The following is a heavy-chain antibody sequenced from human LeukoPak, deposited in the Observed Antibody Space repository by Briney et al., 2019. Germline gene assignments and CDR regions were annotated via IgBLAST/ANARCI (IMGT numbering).Heavy chain of an antibody. CDR3: AREPTVTTSGY. Sequence: GGSLRLSCAASGFSFSSYGMNWVRQAPGKGLEWVSSISSRSGSIYYADSVRGRFTISRDDAENSLHLQMNSLRAEDTAIYYCAREPTVTTSGYWGQGTLVTVSS. J-gene: IGHJ4*02. CDR1: GFSFSSYG. V-gene: IGHV3-21*01. D-gene: IGHD4-17*01. CDR2: ISSRSGSI.